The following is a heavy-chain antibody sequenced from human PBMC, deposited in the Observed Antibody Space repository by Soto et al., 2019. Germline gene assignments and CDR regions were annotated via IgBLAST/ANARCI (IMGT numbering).Heavy chain of an antibody. CDR1: GGSVSSDTYY. Sequence: ASETLSLTCTVSGGSVSSDTYYWNWIRQPPGKGLEWIGYIYYSGSTNYNPSLKSRVTISIDRSKNQFSLKLSSVTAADTAVYYCARIQGLNFDYWGQGALVTVSS. CDR2: IYYSGST. CDR3: ARIQGLNFDY. V-gene: IGHV4-61*01. J-gene: IGHJ4*02.